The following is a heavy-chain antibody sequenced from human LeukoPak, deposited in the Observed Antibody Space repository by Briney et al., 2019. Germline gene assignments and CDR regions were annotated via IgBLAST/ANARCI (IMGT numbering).Heavy chain of an antibody. J-gene: IGHJ4*02. CDR3: AKGHTTIAAAAYFGY. Sequence: GGSLRLSCAASGFTFDDYAMHWVRHAPGKGLEWVSGISWNSGSIGYADSVKGRFTISRDNAKNSLYLQMNSLRAEDTALYYCAKGHTTIAAAAYFGYWGQGTLVTVSS. V-gene: IGHV3-9*01. D-gene: IGHD6-13*01. CDR1: GFTFDDYA. CDR2: ISWNSGSI.